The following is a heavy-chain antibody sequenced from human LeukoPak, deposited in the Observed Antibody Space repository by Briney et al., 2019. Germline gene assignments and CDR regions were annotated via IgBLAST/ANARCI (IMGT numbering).Heavy chain of an antibody. J-gene: IGHJ4*02. V-gene: IGHV3-74*01. CDR1: GVTFSGYW. CDR3: ARTHSSGYYRGFDF. Sequence: PGGSLRLSCAAVGVTFSGYWMNWVRQAPGKGLVWVSRINSDGSSTNYADSGKGRFTISRDNAKNTLYLQMNSLRDEDTAVYYCARTHSSGYYRGFDFWGQGTLVTVSS. D-gene: IGHD3-22*01. CDR2: INSDGSST.